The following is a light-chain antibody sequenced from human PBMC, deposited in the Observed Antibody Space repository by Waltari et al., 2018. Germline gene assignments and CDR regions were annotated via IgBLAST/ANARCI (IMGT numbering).Light chain of an antibody. V-gene: IGLV3-21*03. CDR3: QVWDIDSDPSVV. CDR1: TIGTKT. J-gene: IGLJ2*01. CDR2: DDI. Sequence: SYVLTQPPSVSVAPGRTARITCGGNTIGTKTAHWTQQKPGQAPVMVVYDDIDRPSGIPERFSGSNSGNTATLIINRVEAGDEADYYCQVWDIDSDPSVVFGGGTKLTVL.